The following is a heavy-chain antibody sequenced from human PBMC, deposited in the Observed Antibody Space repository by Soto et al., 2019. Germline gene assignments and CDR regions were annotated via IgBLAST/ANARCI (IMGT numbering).Heavy chain of an antibody. D-gene: IGHD6-19*01. CDR2: IKEDGSEK. V-gene: IGHV3-7*01. CDR1: GFIFSGFW. Sequence: GGSLRLSCAASGFIFSGFWMNWVRQAPGKGLEWVAIIKEDGSEKYYVDSVKGRFTISRDNADNSLYLQMDSLRVEDTAVYYCARGSGFLIDRWGRGTPVTVSS. J-gene: IGHJ5*02. CDR3: ARGSGFLIDR.